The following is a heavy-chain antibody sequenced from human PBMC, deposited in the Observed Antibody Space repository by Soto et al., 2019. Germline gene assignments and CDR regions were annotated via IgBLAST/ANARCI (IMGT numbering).Heavy chain of an antibody. D-gene: IGHD5-18*01. CDR2: ISYIGST. CDR3: ATMGTPATGLYYFDY. J-gene: IGHJ4*02. V-gene: IGHV4-30-4*01. Sequence: QVQLQESGPGLVKPSQTLSLTCTVSGGSISSGNYYLSWIRQPPGKGLEWIGFISYIGSTYYSLSLKSRVTISVDTSKNQFSLNLSFVTAADTAVYYCATMGTPATGLYYFDYWGQGTLVTVSS. CDR1: GGSISSGNYY.